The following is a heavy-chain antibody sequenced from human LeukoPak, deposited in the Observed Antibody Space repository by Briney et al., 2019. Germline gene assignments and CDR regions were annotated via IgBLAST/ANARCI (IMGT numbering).Heavy chain of an antibody. Sequence: GGSLRLSCAASGFTVSSNYMSWVRQAPGKGLEWVSVIYSGGSTYYADSVKGRFTISRDNSKNTLYLQMNSLRAEDTAVYYSARGGDYHDSRPDAFDIWGQGTMVTVSS. V-gene: IGHV3-53*01. CDR3: ARGGDYHDSRPDAFDI. CDR2: IYSGGST. D-gene: IGHD3-22*01. CDR1: GFTVSSNY. J-gene: IGHJ3*02.